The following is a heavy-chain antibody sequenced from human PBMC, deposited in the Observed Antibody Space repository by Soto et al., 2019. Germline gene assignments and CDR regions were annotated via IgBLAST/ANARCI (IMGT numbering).Heavy chain of an antibody. V-gene: IGHV3-23*01. J-gene: IGHJ4*02. D-gene: IGHD2-2*01. CDR3: AKDRSSTSCYAFDY. CDR1: GFTFSSYA. CDR2: INSRGGST. Sequence: EVQLLESGGGLVQPGGSPRLSCAASGFTFSSYAMSWVRQAPGKGLEWVSAINSRGGSTYYADSVKGRFTSSRDSSKNTLYLQMNSLRAEDTAVYYCAKDRSSTSCYAFDYWGQGTLVTVSS.